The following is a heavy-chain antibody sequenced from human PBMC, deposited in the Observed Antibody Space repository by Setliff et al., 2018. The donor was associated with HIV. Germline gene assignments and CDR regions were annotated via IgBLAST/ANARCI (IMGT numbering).Heavy chain of an antibody. J-gene: IGHJ6*03. V-gene: IGHV4-34*01. CDR1: GRSLSGYY. CDR3: ARGVNPTYYDFWSGNYMRKYYYYYMDV. Sequence: PSETLSLTCAVYGRSLSGYYWSWIRQPPGKGLEWIGEINQSGSTNYNPSLKSRVTISVDTSKNQFSLKLSSVTAADTAVYYCARGVNPTYYDFWSGNYMRKYYYYYMDVWGKGTTVTASS. CDR2: INQSGST. D-gene: IGHD3-3*01.